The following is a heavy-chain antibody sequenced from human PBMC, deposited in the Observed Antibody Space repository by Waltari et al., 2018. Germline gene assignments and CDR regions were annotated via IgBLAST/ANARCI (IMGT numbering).Heavy chain of an antibody. CDR3: ARDAVGATPYGY. J-gene: IGHJ4*02. D-gene: IGHD1-26*01. Sequence: QVQLVQSGGEVKKPASSVKVSRKVSGDTFSSYAISRVRQAPGQGLEWMGRIIPIFGTANYAQKFQGRVTITADKSTSTAYMELSSLRSEDTAVYYCARDAVGATPYGYWGQGTLVTVSS. V-gene: IGHV1-69*13. CDR1: GDTFSSYA. CDR2: IIPIFGTA.